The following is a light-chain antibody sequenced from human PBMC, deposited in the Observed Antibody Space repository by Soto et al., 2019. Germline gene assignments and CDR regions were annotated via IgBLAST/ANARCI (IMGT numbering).Light chain of an antibody. J-gene: IGKJ1*01. CDR1: QSVSSN. CDR2: GAS. Sequence: EIVMTQSPATLSVSPGDRATLSCRASQSVSSNLAWYQQKPGQAPRLLLYGASTRATGIPARFSGSGSGTEFTLTISSLQSEDFAVYYCQQYNNRPPWTFGQGTKVEIK. CDR3: QQYNNRPPWT. V-gene: IGKV3-15*01.